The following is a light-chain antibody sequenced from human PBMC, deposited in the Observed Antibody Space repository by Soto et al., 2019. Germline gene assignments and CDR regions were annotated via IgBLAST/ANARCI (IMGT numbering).Light chain of an antibody. CDR2: KAS. Sequence: DLQMTQSPSTLSASVGDRVTITCRASQSISSWLAWYQQKPGKAPKLLIYKASSLESGVPSRFSGSGSGTEFTLTISSLQPDDFPTYYCQQYNSWWTFGQGTKVEIK. CDR1: QSISSW. J-gene: IGKJ1*01. CDR3: QQYNSWWT. V-gene: IGKV1-5*03.